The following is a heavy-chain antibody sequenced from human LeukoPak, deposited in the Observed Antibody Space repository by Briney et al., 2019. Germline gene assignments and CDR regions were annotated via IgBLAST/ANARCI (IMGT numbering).Heavy chain of an antibody. CDR1: GGSISSYY. J-gene: IGHJ6*02. CDR2: IYYSGST. CDR3: ARVRSSSWYNYYYGMDV. D-gene: IGHD6-13*01. Sequence: PSETLSLTCTVSGGSISSYYWSWIRQPPGKGLEWIGYIYYSGSTNYNPSLKSRVTISVDTSKNQFSLKLSSVTAADTAVYYCARVRSSSWYNYYYGMDVWAQGTTVTVSS. V-gene: IGHV4-59*01.